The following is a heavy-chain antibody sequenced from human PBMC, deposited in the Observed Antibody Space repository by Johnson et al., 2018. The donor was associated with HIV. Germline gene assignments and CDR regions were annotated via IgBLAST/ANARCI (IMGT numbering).Heavy chain of an antibody. CDR3: ARDGEWELSHSAFDI. V-gene: IGHV3-30*04. CDR1: GFTFSSYA. D-gene: IGHD1-26*01. CDR2: ISYDGGNI. Sequence: QVQLLESGGGVVQPGRSLRLSCAASGFTFSSYAMHWVRQAPGKGLDWVAVISYDGGNIYYTDSVKGRFTISRDNSKNTLYLQMNSLRAEDTAVYYCARDGEWELSHSAFDIWGQGTMVTVSS. J-gene: IGHJ3*02.